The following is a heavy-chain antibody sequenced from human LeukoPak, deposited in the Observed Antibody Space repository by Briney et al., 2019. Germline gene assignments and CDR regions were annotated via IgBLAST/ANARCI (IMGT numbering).Heavy chain of an antibody. V-gene: IGHV3-21*01. CDR3: ARVAYGSGSYYPDYYMDV. Sequence: GGSLRLSCAASGFTFSSYSMNWVRQAPGKGLEWVSSISSSSSYIYYADSVKGRFTISRDNAKNSLYLQMNSLRAEDTAVYYCARVAYGSGSYYPDYYMDVWGQGTLVTVSS. CDR1: GFTFSSYS. CDR2: ISSSSSYI. D-gene: IGHD3-10*01. J-gene: IGHJ4*02.